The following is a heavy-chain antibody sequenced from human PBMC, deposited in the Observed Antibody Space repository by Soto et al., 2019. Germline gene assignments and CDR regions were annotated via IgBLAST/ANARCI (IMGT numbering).Heavy chain of an antibody. CDR2: INHSGST. D-gene: IGHD3-10*01. CDR3: ARARADYYGSDYSYKGGFYYFDL. Sequence: QVLLQQWGAGLLKPSETLSLTCAVYGGSLSGNYWTWIRQPPGKGLEWIGNINHSGSTIYNPSLKSGVSISVGTSNNQFFLELSSVTAADSAVYYCARARADYYGSDYSYKGGFYYFDLWGQGTLATVSS. J-gene: IGHJ4*02. CDR1: GGSLSGNY. V-gene: IGHV4-34*01.